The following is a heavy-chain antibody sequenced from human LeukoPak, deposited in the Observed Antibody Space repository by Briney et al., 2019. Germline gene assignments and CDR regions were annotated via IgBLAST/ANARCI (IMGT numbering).Heavy chain of an antibody. Sequence: SETLSLTCTVSGGSFSSGDYYWSWIRQPPGKGLEWIGYIYYSERTNYNPSLKSRLTISVDTSKNQFSLKLSSVTAADTAVYYCASLEGRYDYVWGSYRYYFDYWGQGTLVTVSS. CDR3: ASLEGRYDYVWGSYRYYFDY. D-gene: IGHD3-16*02. J-gene: IGHJ4*02. CDR2: IYYSERT. V-gene: IGHV4-30-4*01. CDR1: GGSFSSGDYY.